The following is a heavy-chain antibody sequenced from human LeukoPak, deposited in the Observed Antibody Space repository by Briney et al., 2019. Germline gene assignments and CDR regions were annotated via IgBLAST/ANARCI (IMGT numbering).Heavy chain of an antibody. D-gene: IGHD3-10*01. CDR1: GGSISSYY. Sequence: SETLSLTCTVSGGSISSYYWSWIRQPPGKGLEWIGYIYHSGSTYYNPSLKSRVTISVDRSKNQFSLKLSSVTAADTAVYYCASGHMVRGVSPFDYWGQGTLVTVSS. V-gene: IGHV4-59*12. CDR3: ASGHMVRGVSPFDY. CDR2: IYHSGST. J-gene: IGHJ4*02.